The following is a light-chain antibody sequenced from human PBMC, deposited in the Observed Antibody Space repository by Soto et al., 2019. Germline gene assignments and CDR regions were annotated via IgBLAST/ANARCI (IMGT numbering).Light chain of an antibody. J-gene: IGKJ1*01. Sequence: DIQMTQSPSTLSASVGDRVTITCRASQSISSWLAWYQQKPGKAPKLLIYDASSLESGVPSRFSGSGSGTEFTFTFSSLQPDDFATYYCQQYNSYSPTFGQGTKVDIK. CDR3: QQYNSYSPT. CDR2: DAS. CDR1: QSISSW. V-gene: IGKV1-5*01.